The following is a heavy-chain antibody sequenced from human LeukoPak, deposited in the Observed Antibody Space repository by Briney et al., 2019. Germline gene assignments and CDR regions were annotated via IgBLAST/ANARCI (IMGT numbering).Heavy chain of an antibody. CDR2: ISSSSSYI. CDR3: AREPTGGYYFDY. Sequence: GGSLRLSCAASGFTFSSYSMNWVRQAPGRGLEWVSSISSSSSYIYYADSVKGRFTISRDNAKNSLYLQMNSLRAEDTAVYYCAREPTGGYYFDYWGQGTLVTVSS. J-gene: IGHJ4*02. V-gene: IGHV3-21*01. D-gene: IGHD7-27*01. CDR1: GFTFSSYS.